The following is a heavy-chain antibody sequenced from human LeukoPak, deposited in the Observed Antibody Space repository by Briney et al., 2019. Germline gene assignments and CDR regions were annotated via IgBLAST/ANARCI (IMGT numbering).Heavy chain of an antibody. J-gene: IGHJ5*02. Sequence: SETMSLTCTDSGGSISSYYWSWIRQPPGKGLEWIGYIYYSGSTNYNPSLKSRVTISVDTSKNQFSLKLSSVTAADTAVYYCARVGPRYFDWLLSWGNWFDPWGQGTLVTVSS. CDR2: IYYSGST. D-gene: IGHD3-9*01. CDR3: ARVGPRYFDWLLSWGNWFDP. V-gene: IGHV4-59*01. CDR1: GGSISSYY.